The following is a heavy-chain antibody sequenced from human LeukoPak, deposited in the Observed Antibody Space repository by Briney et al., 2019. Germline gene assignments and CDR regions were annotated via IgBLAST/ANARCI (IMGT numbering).Heavy chain of an antibody. V-gene: IGHV4-59*12. Sequence: RASETLSLTCTVSGGSISSYYWSWIRQPPGKGLEWIGYIYYSGSTNYNPSLKSRVTISVDTSKNQFSLKLSSVTAADTAVYYCARINYGDYWGQGTLVTVSS. CDR2: IYYSGST. CDR1: GGSISSYY. J-gene: IGHJ4*02. CDR3: ARINYGDY.